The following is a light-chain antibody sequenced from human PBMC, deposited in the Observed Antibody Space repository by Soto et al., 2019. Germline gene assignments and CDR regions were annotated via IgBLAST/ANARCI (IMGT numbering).Light chain of an antibody. CDR3: KRYNSFSSWA. V-gene: IGKV1-5*03. CDR1: QSISSW. Sequence: DTKMTKSPSTRYGVVREVGRITCRISQSISSWVAWYQQKPGKAPKLLIYKASSLESGVPSRFSFIATGTEFTIKVCSLRPDDVAPYHCKRYNSFSSWAIGQGTKVDIK. J-gene: IGKJ1*01. CDR2: KAS.